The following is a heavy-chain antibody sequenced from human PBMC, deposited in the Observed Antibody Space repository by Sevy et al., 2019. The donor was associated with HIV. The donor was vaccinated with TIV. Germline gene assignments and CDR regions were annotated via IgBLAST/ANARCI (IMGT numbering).Heavy chain of an antibody. D-gene: IGHD6-19*01. CDR2: ISSSSSYT. V-gene: IGHV3-11*06. CDR3: ARMGSGWLFDY. J-gene: IGHJ4*02. Sequence: GGCLRLSCAASGFTFSDYYMSWIRQAPGKGLEWVSYISSSSSYTNYADSVKGRFTISRDNAKNSLYLQMNSLRAEDTAVYYCARMGSGWLFDYWGQGTLVTVSS. CDR1: GFTFSDYY.